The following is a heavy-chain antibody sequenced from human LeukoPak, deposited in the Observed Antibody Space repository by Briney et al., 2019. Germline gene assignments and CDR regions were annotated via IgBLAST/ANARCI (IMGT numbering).Heavy chain of an antibody. CDR2: IIPIFGTA. Sequence: SVKVSCKASGGTFSSYAISWVRQAPGQGLEWMGGIIPIFGTANYAQKFQGRVTITADESTSTAYMELSSLRSEDTAVYYCARDCGPSGKYQLLGWLRCHAFDIWGQGTMVTVSS. CDR3: ARDCGPSGKYQLLGWLRCHAFDI. J-gene: IGHJ3*02. D-gene: IGHD2-2*01. V-gene: IGHV1-69*13. CDR1: GGTFSSYA.